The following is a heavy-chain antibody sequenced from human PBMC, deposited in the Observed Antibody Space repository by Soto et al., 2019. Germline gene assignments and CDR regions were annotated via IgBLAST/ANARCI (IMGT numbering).Heavy chain of an antibody. CDR1: GGSISSYS. J-gene: IGHJ3*02. V-gene: IGHV4-59*01. Sequence: PETLRVTCAVSGGSISSYSWRWIWEPPGKGLEWIGYIYYSGSTNYNPSLKSRVTISVDTSKNQFSLKLSSVTAADTAVYYCARVLPGFLEWSPHAFDIWCQGTMVT. D-gene: IGHD3-3*01. CDR3: ARVLPGFLEWSPHAFDI. CDR2: IYYSGST.